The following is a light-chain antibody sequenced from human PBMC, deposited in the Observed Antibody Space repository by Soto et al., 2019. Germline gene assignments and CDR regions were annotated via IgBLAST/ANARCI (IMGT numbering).Light chain of an antibody. J-gene: IGKJ1*01. Sequence: DIHMTQSPSSLSAFVGDSVTVTCRASQPIGTSLHWYQQRAGTAPKVLISAATKLQSGVPSRFSGRGSGTDFTLTXSNLQPEDSATYFCQQGYNTFWTFGRGTKLDI. CDR1: QPIGTS. CDR3: QQGYNTFWT. CDR2: AAT. V-gene: IGKV1-39*01.